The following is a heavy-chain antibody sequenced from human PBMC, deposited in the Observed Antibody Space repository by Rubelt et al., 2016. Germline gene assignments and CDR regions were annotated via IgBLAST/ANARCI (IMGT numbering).Heavy chain of an antibody. D-gene: IGHD4-23*01. CDR1: GASISSYNW. J-gene: IGHJ1*01. V-gene: IGHV4-4*02. Sequence: QVQLQQSGPGLVKPSGTLSLTCAVSGASISSYNWWSWVRQSPGQGLEWIGDIYPSGSTNYNPSFKSRVTISMDKSKNQFSLKMNSAAAADAAIYYCATVPTTVDHHSGYFQHWGQGTLVTVSS. CDR2: IYPSGST. CDR3: ATVPTTVDHHSGYFQH.